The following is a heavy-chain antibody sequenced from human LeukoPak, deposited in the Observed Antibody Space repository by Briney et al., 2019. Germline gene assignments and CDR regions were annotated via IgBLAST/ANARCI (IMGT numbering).Heavy chain of an antibody. V-gene: IGHV4-39*01. CDR3: ASLKLRYCSGSSCHSPGRFGA. CDR1: GGSISSVNYH. Sequence: SETLSLTCTVSGGSISSVNYHWGWIRQPPGKGLEWIGNMYYRGSTYYNPALKSRVTISVDTSKSQFSLKLSSVTAADTAVYYCASLKLRYCSGSSCHSPGRFGAWGQGTPVTVSS. CDR2: MYYRGST. J-gene: IGHJ5*02. D-gene: IGHD2-15*01.